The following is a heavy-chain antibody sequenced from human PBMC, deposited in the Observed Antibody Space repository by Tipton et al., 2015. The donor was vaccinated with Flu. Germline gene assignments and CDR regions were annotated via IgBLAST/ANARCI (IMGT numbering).Heavy chain of an antibody. CDR1: GYTLTGYY. J-gene: IGHJ5*02. V-gene: IGHV1-2*02. CDR2: INPNSGGT. Sequence: QSGAEVKKPGASVKVPCKASGYTLTGYYMHWVRQAPGQGLEWMGWINPNSGGTNSAQTFQGRVTMARDTSINTAYMEMTSLTSDDTAVYYCATVKPTGYLGTAAGWFDTWGQGTPVSVSS. CDR3: ATVKPTGYLGTAAGWFDT. D-gene: IGHD6-13*01.